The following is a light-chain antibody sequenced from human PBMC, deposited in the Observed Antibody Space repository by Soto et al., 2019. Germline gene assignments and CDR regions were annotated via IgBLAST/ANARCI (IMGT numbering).Light chain of an antibody. Sequence: QSVLTQPPSVSGAPGQRVTISCTGGSSNIGAGYDVHWYRQFPGTAPKLLVYGNSNRPSGISDRFSASKSGSSASLAITGLQAEDEDDYYCQSYDTSLRACVFGGGTKLTVL. V-gene: IGLV1-40*01. J-gene: IGLJ3*02. CDR2: GNS. CDR3: QSYDTSLRACV. CDR1: SSNIGAGYD.